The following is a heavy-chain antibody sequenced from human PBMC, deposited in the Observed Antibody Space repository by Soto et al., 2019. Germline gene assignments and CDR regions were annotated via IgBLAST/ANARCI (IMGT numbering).Heavy chain of an antibody. J-gene: IGHJ4*02. CDR1: GFTVSSNY. V-gene: IGHV3-64*01. Sequence: EVQLVESGGGLVQPGGSLRLSCAASGFTVSSNYMTWVRQAPGKGLEYVSAISSNGGSTYYANSVKGRFTISRDNSKNTLYRQMGRLRAEDMAVYYCARGFGWLDYCGQGTLVTVSS. CDR3: ARGFGWLDY. D-gene: IGHD6-19*01. CDR2: ISSNGGST.